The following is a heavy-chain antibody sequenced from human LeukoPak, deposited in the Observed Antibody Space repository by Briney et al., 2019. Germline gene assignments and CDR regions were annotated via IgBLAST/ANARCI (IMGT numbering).Heavy chain of an antibody. J-gene: IGHJ6*02. CDR2: ISSSSSYI. CDR3: ARDLLGYYYYYGMDV. V-gene: IGHV3-21*01. Sequence: PGGSLRLSCAASGFTFSSYSMTWVRQAPGKGLEWVSSISSSSSYIYYADSVKGRFTISRDNAKNSLYLQMNSLRAEDTAVYYCARDLLGYYYYYGMDVWGQGTTVTVSS. D-gene: IGHD1-26*01. CDR1: GFTFSSYS.